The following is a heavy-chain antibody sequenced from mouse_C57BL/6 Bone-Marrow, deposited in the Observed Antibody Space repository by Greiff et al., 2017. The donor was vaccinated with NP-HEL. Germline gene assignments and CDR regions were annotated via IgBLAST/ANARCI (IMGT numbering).Heavy chain of an antibody. CDR2: ISSGGDYI. CDR3: TRDLGFSGFLFAY. Sequence: EVKVVESGEGLVKPGGSLKLSCAASGFTFSSYAMSWVRQTPEKRLEWAAYISSGGDYIYYADTVKGRFTISRDNARNTLYLQMSSLKSEDTAMYYCTRDLGFSGFLFAYWGQGTLVTVSA. J-gene: IGHJ3*01. CDR1: GFTFSSYA. D-gene: IGHD3-1*01. V-gene: IGHV5-9-1*02.